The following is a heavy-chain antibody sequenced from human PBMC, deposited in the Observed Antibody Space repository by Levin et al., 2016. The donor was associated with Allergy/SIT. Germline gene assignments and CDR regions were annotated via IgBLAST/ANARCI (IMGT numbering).Heavy chain of an antibody. CDR3: ATWGMFTNYVFDY. Sequence: GGSLRLSCQVSGYRFTNYWIGWVRQMPGKGLEWMGIISSGDSETRYSPSFQGQVTISADKSTTTAYLQWNSLKASDTATYYCATWGMFTNYVFDYWGQGSLVIVSS. CDR2: ISSGDSET. J-gene: IGHJ4*02. V-gene: IGHV5-51*01. D-gene: IGHD4/OR15-4a*01. CDR1: GYRFTNYW.